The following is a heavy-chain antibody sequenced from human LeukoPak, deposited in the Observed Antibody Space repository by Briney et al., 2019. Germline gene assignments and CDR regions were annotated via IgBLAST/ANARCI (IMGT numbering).Heavy chain of an antibody. Sequence: ASVTVSFKSSVYRFNTYGITWVRQAPGQGLEWMGWINTDNGKTNYAHRLQGRVTVTKDTSTSTSYMELRSLTSDDTAVYYCARDRGGSYFQAWGQGTLVTVSS. D-gene: IGHD1-26*01. CDR2: INTDNGKT. V-gene: IGHV1-18*01. J-gene: IGHJ1*01. CDR1: VYRFNTYG. CDR3: ARDRGGSYFQA.